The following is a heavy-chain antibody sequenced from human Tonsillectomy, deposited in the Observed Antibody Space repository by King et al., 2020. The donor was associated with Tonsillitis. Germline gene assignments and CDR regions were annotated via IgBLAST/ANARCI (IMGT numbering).Heavy chain of an antibody. Sequence: VQLVESGGGLVKPGGSLRLSCAASGFTFSNSGMNWVRQAPGKGLEWVSSISSSSSYIYYADSVKGRFTTSRDNAKRALYLQMNGLRADDSAIYYCASSPSSGWYKGAEYFQNWGRGALVTVSP. J-gene: IGHJ1*01. CDR3: ASSPSSGWYKGAEYFQN. D-gene: IGHD6-19*01. V-gene: IGHV3-21*01. CDR1: GFTFSNSG. CDR2: ISSSSSYI.